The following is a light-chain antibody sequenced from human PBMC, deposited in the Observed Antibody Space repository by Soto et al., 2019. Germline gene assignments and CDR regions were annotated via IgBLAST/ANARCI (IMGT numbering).Light chain of an antibody. CDR2: GAS. J-gene: IGKJ1*01. V-gene: IGKV3-15*01. CDR3: QQYNDWLWT. CDR1: QSVTYN. Sequence: ETMLTQSPPTLSASPGERVTLSCRATQSVTYNLAWYQQKPGQAPRLLIYGASTRATGIPARFSGRGSGTEFTLTITSLQSEDFAVYYCQQYNDWLWTFGQGTKVDIK.